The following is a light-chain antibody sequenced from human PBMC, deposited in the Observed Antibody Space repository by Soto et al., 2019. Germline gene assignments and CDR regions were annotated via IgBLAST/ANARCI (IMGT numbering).Light chain of an antibody. V-gene: IGKV4-1*01. CDR3: QQYYSTPWT. Sequence: DIVMTQSPDSLAVSLGERATINCKSSQSVLYSSNNKNYLAWYHQKPGQPPKLLIYWASTRESGVPDRFSGSGSGTDFTLTISSLQAEDVAVYCCQQYYSTPWTFGQGTKVEIK. J-gene: IGKJ1*01. CDR2: WAS. CDR1: QSVLYSSNNKNY.